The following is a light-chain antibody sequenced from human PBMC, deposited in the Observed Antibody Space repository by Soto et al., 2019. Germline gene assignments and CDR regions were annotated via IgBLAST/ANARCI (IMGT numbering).Light chain of an antibody. CDR3: QQSYSTTWT. Sequence: DLPMTQSPSSPSASVGDRVTIASRASQGISTYLNWYQQKPGKDPKLLIYAASSLQSGVPSRFSGSGSETDFNLTISSLQPEDFATYSCQQSYSTTWTFGQGTKVDI. V-gene: IGKV1-39*01. CDR1: QGISTY. CDR2: AAS. J-gene: IGKJ1*01.